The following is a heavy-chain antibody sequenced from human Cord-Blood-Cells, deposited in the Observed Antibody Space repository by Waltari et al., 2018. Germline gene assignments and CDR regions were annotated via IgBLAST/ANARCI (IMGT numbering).Heavy chain of an antibody. Sequence: QVQLVQSGAEVKKPGASVKVSCKASGYTFTSYAMHWVRQAPGQRLEWMGWINAGNGNTTYSQKFQGRVTITRDTSASTAYMELSSLRSEDTAVYYCARGPSRRKDGYNYAFDIWGQGTMVTVSS. CDR3: ARGPSRRKDGYNYAFDI. CDR1: GYTFTSYA. CDR2: INAGNGNT. D-gene: IGHD5-12*01. V-gene: IGHV1-3*01. J-gene: IGHJ3*02.